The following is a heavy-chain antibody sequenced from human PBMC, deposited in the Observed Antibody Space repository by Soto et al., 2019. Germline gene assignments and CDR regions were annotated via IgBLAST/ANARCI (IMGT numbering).Heavy chain of an antibody. V-gene: IGHV4-30-4*01. CDR1: GGSISSGDYY. J-gene: IGHJ3*02. Sequence: PSETLSLTCTVSGGSISSGDYYWSWIRQPPGKGLEWIGNIYYSGSTYYNPSLKSRVTISVDTSKNQFSLKLSSVTAADTAVYYCARASSVVVTAPDAFDIWGQGTMVT. CDR3: ARASSVVVTAPDAFDI. CDR2: IYYSGST. D-gene: IGHD2-21*02.